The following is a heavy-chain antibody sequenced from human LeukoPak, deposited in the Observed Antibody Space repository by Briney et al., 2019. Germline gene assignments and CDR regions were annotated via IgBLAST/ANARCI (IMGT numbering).Heavy chain of an antibody. CDR2: VHPDTGYV. Sequence: ASVKLSCKTSRYPFTTYEINWVRQAAGQGLEWMGWVHPDTGYVDYAQRFQGRVTMTSDTSISTAYMELSSLRSDDTAVYFCARGPRNDPWGEGTLVTVSS. J-gene: IGHJ5*02. CDR1: RYPFTTYE. D-gene: IGHD1-14*01. V-gene: IGHV1-8*01. CDR3: ARGPRNDP.